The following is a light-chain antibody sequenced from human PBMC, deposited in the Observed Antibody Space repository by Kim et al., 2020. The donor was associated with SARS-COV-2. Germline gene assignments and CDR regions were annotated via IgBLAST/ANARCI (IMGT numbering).Light chain of an antibody. CDR1: QASDHY. Sequence: GDRVTITCQSSQASDHYLNWYQHKPGKAPKLLIYDAPILETGVSSRFSGRRSGADFTLTIDSLQPEDIATYYCQQFDTFGQGTKLEI. CDR2: DAP. J-gene: IGKJ2*01. V-gene: IGKV1-33*01. CDR3: QQFDT.